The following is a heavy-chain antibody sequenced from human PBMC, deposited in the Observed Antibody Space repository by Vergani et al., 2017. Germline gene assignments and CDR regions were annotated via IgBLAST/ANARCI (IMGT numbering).Heavy chain of an antibody. CDR2: IIPIFGTA. Sequence: QVQLVQSGAEVKKPGSSVKVSCKASGGTFSSYAISWVRQAPGQGLEWMGRIIPIFGTANYAQKFQGRVTITADESTSTAYMELSSLRSEDTAVYYCARDRGYCSSTSCYGGNWFDPWGQGTLVTVSS. V-gene: IGHV1-69*18. D-gene: IGHD2-2*01. CDR3: ARDRGYCSSTSCYGGNWFDP. CDR1: GGTFSSYA. J-gene: IGHJ5*02.